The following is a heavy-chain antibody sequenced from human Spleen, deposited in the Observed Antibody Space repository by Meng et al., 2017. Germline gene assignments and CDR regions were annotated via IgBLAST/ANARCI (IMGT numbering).Heavy chain of an antibody. CDR3: ARDADWVIFDH. CDR2: IGGSGGNT. D-gene: IGHD3-9*01. CDR1: GFTFSTYA. Sequence: GESLKISCAASGFTFSTYAMSWVRQAPGKGLEWVSAIGGSGGNTYYADSVKGRFTISRDNSKNTLYLQMSSLRDEDTAVYYCARDADWVIFDHWGQGALVTVSS. V-gene: IGHV3-23*01. J-gene: IGHJ4*02.